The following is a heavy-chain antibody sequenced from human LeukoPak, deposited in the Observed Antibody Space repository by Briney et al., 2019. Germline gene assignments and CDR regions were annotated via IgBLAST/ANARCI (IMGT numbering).Heavy chain of an antibody. Sequence: KPGESLKISCQGSGYTFTNYWIGWVRQMPGKGPEWMGVIYAGDFDTRYNPSFQGQVTISADKSISTTYLQWSSLKASDTAMYYCARPVDTPMRGSQYGLDVWGQGTTVTVSS. CDR1: GYTFTNYW. V-gene: IGHV5-51*01. CDR2: IYAGDFDT. D-gene: IGHD5-18*01. CDR3: ARPVDTPMRGSQYGLDV. J-gene: IGHJ6*02.